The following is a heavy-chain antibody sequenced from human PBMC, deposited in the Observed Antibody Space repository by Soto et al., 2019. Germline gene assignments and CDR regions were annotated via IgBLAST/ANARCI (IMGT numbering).Heavy chain of an antibody. D-gene: IGHD5-18*01. Sequence: GGSLRLSWAASGFTFSSYAMHWVRQAPGKGLEWVAVISYDGRNKYYADSVKGRFTISRDNSKNTLYLQMNSLRAEDTAVYYCARDVRMTDTSGSYWGQGTLVTVS. J-gene: IGHJ4*02. CDR3: ARDVRMTDTSGSY. CDR2: ISYDGRNK. V-gene: IGHV3-30*04. CDR1: GFTFSSYA.